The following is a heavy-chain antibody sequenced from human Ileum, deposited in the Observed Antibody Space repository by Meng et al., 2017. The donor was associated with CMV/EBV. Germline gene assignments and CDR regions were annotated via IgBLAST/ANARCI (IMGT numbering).Heavy chain of an antibody. D-gene: IGHD4-11*01. V-gene: IGHV4-61*02. CDR1: GDSISSGSYY. J-gene: IGHJ2*01. CDR3: ARDRENDYYFDL. Sequence: QGQLQESGPGPVKPSPTSSLTCTVSGDSISSGSYYWSWIRQPAGKGLEWIGRIYTSGSTSYNPSLKSRITISLDTSKNQFSLKLNSVTAADTAVYFCARDRENDYYFDLWGRGTLVTVSS. CDR2: IYTSGST.